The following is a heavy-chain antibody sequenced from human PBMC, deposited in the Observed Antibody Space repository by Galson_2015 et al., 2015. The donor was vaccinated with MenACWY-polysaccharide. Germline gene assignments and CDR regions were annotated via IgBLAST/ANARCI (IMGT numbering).Heavy chain of an antibody. V-gene: IGHV5-51*03. CDR2: IHPLDSDT. D-gene: IGHD1/OR15-1a*01. Sequence: QSGAEVKKPGESLKISCKNSGYNLPNYWIGWVRQMPGKGLEWVGIIHPLDSDTKYSPSFQGHVFISADKSIDTAYLQWRTLEASDTAVYYCAFAVHGTTRWSDWGQGTLVTVSS. CDR1: GYNLPNYW. CDR3: AFAVHGTTRWSD. J-gene: IGHJ4*02.